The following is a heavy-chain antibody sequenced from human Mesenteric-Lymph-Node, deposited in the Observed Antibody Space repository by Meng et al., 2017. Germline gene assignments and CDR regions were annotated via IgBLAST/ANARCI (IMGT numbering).Heavy chain of an antibody. V-gene: IGHV3-13*01. CDR2: IGTAGDT. J-gene: IGHJ6*02. Sequence: GESLKISCAASGFTFSSYWMSWVRQATGKGLEWVSAIGTAGDTYYPGSVKGRFTISRENAKNSLYLQMNSLRAGDTAVYYCARDGKRTYYYGSGSSDGMDVWGQGTTVTVSS. D-gene: IGHD3-10*01. CDR1: GFTFSSYW. CDR3: ARDGKRTYYYGSGSSDGMDV.